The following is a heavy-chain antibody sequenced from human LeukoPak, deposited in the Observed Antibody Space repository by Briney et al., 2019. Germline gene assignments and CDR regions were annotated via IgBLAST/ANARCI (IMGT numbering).Heavy chain of an antibody. CDR1: GFTFSSYS. Sequence: GGSLRLSCAASGFTFSSYSMNWVRQAPGKGLEWVSSISSSSSYIYYADSVKGRFTISRDNAKNSLYLQMNSLRAEDTAVYYCARSEGYDCGDHDYWGQGTLVPVSS. CDR2: ISSSSSYI. J-gene: IGHJ4*02. CDR3: ARSEGYDCGDHDY. V-gene: IGHV3-21*01. D-gene: IGHD5-12*01.